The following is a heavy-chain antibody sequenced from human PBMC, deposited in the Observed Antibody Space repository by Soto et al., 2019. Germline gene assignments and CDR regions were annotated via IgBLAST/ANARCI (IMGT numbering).Heavy chain of an antibody. CDR2: IYPGDFDT. CDR1: GYSFTNYW. D-gene: IGHD6-19*01. V-gene: IGHV5-51*01. CDR3: ATVLSGWYFDY. J-gene: IGHJ4*02. Sequence: LGESLKISCKGFGYSFTNYWIGWVRQMPGKGLEWMGIIYPGDFDTRYSPSFQGQVTFSADKSISTAYLQWSSLKASDTAMYYCATVLSGWYFDYWGLGTLVTVSS.